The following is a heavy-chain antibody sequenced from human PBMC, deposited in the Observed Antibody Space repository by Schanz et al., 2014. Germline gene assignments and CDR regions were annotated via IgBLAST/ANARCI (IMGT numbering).Heavy chain of an antibody. V-gene: IGHV3-23*04. D-gene: IGHD3-9*01. Sequence: EVQLVESGGGLVRPGGSLRLSCAASGFTFSTYAMAWVRQAPGKGLEWVSSINTGGDSTYYADSVRGRFTISRDNAENTLFLQMNSLRAEDTAVYYCAKAADWPVTRFDPWGQGTLVTVSS. J-gene: IGHJ5*02. CDR2: INTGGDST. CDR1: GFTFSTYA. CDR3: AKAADWPVTRFDP.